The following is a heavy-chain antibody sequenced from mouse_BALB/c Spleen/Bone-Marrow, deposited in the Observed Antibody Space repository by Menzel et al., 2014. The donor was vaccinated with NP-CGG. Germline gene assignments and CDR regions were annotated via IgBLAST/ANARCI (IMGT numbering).Heavy chain of an antibody. J-gene: IGHJ4*01. V-gene: IGHV2-9*02. CDR2: IWAGGST. D-gene: IGHD1-1*01. CDR1: GFSLTSYG. Sequence: VQLKESGPGLVAPSQSLSITCTVSGFSLTSYGVHWVRQPPGKGLEWLGVIWAGGSTNYNSALMSRLSISKDNSKSQVFLKMNSPQTDDTAMYYCARDYGSSYYAMDYWGQGTSVTVSS. CDR3: ARDYGSSYYAMDY.